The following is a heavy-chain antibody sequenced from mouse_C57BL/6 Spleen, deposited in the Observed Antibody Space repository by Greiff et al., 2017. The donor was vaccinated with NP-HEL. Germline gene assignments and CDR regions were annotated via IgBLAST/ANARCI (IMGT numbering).Heavy chain of an antibody. CDR1: GFSLTSYG. V-gene: IGHV2-2*01. D-gene: IGHD2-5*01. Sequence: VKLMESGPGLVQPSQSLSITCTVSGFSLTSYGVHWVRQSPGKGLEWLGVIWSGGSTDYNAAFISRLSISKDNSKSQVFFKMNSLQADDTAIYYCARNSNPYYYAMDYWGQGTSVTVSS. CDR3: ARNSNPYYYAMDY. J-gene: IGHJ4*01. CDR2: IWSGGST.